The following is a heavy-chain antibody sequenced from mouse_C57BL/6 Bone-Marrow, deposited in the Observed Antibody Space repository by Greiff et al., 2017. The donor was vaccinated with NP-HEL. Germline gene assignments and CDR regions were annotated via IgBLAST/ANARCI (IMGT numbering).Heavy chain of an antibody. V-gene: IGHV5-6*02. CDR2: ISSGGSST. CDR3: ARRLLRFLYAMDY. Sequence: EVKLVESGGDLVKPGGSLKLSCAASGFTFSSYGMSWVRQTPDKRLEWVATISSGGSSTYYPDSVKGRFPISSENAKNTLFLQMSILKSEDTAIYDCARRLLRFLYAMDYWGQGTSVTVSS. J-gene: IGHJ4*01. D-gene: IGHD1-1*01. CDR1: GFTFSSYG.